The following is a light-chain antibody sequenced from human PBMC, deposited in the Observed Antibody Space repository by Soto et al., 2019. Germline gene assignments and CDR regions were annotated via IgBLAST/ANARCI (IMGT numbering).Light chain of an antibody. Sequence: EIVMTQSPVALSVSPGERAALYCRASQSVGRNFAWYQQRPGQAPRVLIYGTSTRATGVPARFSGSGSGTDFTLTISSLQSEDFAVYYCQQYNNWPYTFGQGKRLE. J-gene: IGKJ2*01. V-gene: IGKV3-15*01. CDR2: GTS. CDR1: QSVGRN. CDR3: QQYNNWPYT.